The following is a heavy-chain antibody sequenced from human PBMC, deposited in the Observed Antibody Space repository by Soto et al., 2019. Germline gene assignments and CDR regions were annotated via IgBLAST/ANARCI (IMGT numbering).Heavy chain of an antibody. CDR1: GGSISSYY. D-gene: IGHD6-19*01. V-gene: IGHV4-59*01. CDR2: IYYSGST. CDR3: ATTIAVAGVFDY. Sequence: QVQLQESGPGLVKPSETLSLTCTVSGGSISSYYWSWIRQPPGKGLEWIGYIYYSGSTNYNPSLKSRVTISVDTSKNQFSQKLSSVTAADTAVYYCATTIAVAGVFDYWGQGTLVTVSS. J-gene: IGHJ4*02.